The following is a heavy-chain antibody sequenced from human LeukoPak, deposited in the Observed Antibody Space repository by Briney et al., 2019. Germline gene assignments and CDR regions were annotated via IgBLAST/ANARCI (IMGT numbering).Heavy chain of an antibody. CDR2: ISSRSSYI. V-gene: IGHV3-21*01. CDR3: ARVRYDYYYGMDV. Sequence: GGSLRLSCAASGFTFSTYSMNWVRQAPGKGLEWVSSISSRSSYIYYADSVKGRFTISRDNAKNSLYLQMNSLRAEDTAVYYCARVRYDYYYGMDVWGKGTTVTVSS. CDR1: GFTFSTYS. J-gene: IGHJ6*04.